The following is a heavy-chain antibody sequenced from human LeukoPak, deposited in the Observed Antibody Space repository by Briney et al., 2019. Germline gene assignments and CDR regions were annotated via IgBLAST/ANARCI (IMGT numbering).Heavy chain of an antibody. CDR3: ARDVSRTSWTWR. J-gene: IGHJ3*01. CDR1: GGSSSSYY. V-gene: IGHV4-59*08. Sequence: SETLSLTCTVSGGSSSSYYWSWVRQPPGKGLEWIGYIYYTGSDDYNPSLKSRVTMSVDTSKNQISLKLSSVTAADTAVYYCARDVSRTSWTWRWGQGTVVTVSS. D-gene: IGHD2-2*01. CDR2: IYYTGSD.